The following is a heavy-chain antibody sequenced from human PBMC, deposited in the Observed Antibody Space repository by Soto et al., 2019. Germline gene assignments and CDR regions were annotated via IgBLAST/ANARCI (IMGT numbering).Heavy chain of an antibody. D-gene: IGHD4-4*01. V-gene: IGHV3-30-3*01. CDR3: ARTRVVSGTPDFDY. J-gene: IGHJ4*02. CDR1: GFTFSSFS. CDR2: ISYDNGDNK. Sequence: QVQLVESGGGVVPPGTSLRLSCAASGFTFSSFSMHWVRQAPGKGLEWVAVISYDNGDNKYYADSVRGRFTVSRDNPKNTLYLQMISLRPADTAVYYCARTRVVSGTPDFDYWGQGTLVTVSS.